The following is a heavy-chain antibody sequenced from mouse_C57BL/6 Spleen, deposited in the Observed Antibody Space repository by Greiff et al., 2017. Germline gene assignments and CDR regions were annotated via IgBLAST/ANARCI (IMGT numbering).Heavy chain of an antibody. CDR1: GYTFTSYW. J-gene: IGHJ4*01. V-gene: IGHV1-64*01. Sequence: QVQLKQPGAELVKPGASVKLSCKASGYTFTSYWMHWVKQRPGQGLEWIGMIHPNSGSTNYNEKFKSKATLTVDKSSSTAYMQLSSLTSEDSAVYYCARWSMVTTYAMDYWGQGTSVTVSS. CDR2: IHPNSGST. D-gene: IGHD2-2*01. CDR3: ARWSMVTTYAMDY.